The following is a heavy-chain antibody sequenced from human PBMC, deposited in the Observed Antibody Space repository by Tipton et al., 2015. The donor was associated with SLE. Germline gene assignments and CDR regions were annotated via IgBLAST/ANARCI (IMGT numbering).Heavy chain of an antibody. V-gene: IGHV3-NL1*01. CDR3: AREESRGGFDY. J-gene: IGHJ4*02. Sequence: GSLRLSCAASGFTFSTYGMHWVRQAPGKGLEWVSFIFSGGSRYYADSVKGRFTVSRDNSKNTVYLQMHSLRPEDTAVYYCAREESRGGFDYWGQGTLVAVSS. CDR2: IFSGGSR. CDR1: GFTFSTYG.